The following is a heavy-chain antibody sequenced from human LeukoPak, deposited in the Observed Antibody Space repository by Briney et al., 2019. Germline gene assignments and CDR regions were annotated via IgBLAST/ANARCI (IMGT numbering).Heavy chain of an antibody. J-gene: IGHJ4*02. V-gene: IGHV3-9*01. CDR2: IGWKSRRI. Sequence: GGSLRLSCVASGFIFDGYAMHWVRQGPGKGLEWVSGIGWKSRRIDYAAAVKGRFTISRDNAKNSLYLQMKNLRPEDTAFYYCVKGLLFGSALKGPAGNWGQGTLVTVSS. CDR3: VKGLLFGSALKGPAGN. CDR1: GFIFDGYA. D-gene: IGHD3-10*01.